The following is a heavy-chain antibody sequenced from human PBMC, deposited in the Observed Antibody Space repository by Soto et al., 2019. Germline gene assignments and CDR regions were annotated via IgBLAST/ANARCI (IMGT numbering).Heavy chain of an antibody. V-gene: IGHV4-4*02. CDR2: IYHSGST. Sequence: SETLSLTCAVSGDSISSSNWWSWVRQPPGKGLEWIGEIYHSGSTNYNPSLKGRVTISVDKPKNQFSLKLSSVAAADTAVYYCARFADYYYGMDVWGQGTTVTVSS. CDR3: ARFADYYYGMDV. J-gene: IGHJ6*02. CDR1: GDSISSSNW.